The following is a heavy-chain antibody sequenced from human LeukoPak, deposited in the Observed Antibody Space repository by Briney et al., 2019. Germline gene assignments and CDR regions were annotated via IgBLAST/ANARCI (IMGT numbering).Heavy chain of an antibody. CDR2: IYASGST. J-gene: IGHJ4*02. Sequence: SETLSLTCSVSGGSISNYYWNWLRQPPGKGLEWIGRIYASGSTNYNPSLKSRVTISMDKSKNHFSLNLKSVTAADTAFYYCARDFYGDDGHHPFDYWGQGIQVTVSS. CDR1: GGSISNYY. D-gene: IGHD2/OR15-2a*01. CDR3: ARDFYGDDGHHPFDY. V-gene: IGHV4-4*07.